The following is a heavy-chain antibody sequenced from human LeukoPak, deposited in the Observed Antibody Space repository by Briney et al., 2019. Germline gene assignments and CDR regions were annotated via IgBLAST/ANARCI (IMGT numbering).Heavy chain of an antibody. CDR3: ARVSKRYSSSWSPFDY. Sequence: ASVKVSCKASGYTFTSYYMHWVRQAPGQGLEWMGIINPSGGSTSYAQKFQGRVTMTRDTSTSTVHMELSSLRSEDTAVYYCARVSKRYSSSWSPFDYWGQGTLVTVSS. CDR2: INPSGGST. D-gene: IGHD6-13*01. J-gene: IGHJ4*02. V-gene: IGHV1-46*01. CDR1: GYTFTSYY.